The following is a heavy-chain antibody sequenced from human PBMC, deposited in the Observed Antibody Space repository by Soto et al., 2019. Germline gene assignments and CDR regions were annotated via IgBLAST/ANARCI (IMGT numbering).Heavy chain of an antibody. V-gene: IGHV4-59*01. J-gene: IGHJ6*03. CDR2: IYYSGST. Sequence: SETLCLTFTVSGGSISSYVGSWVRPHPGKGLEWIGYIYYSGSTNYNPSLKSRVTISVDTPKNQLSLKVSSVTAADTAVYYCARDYDFWSGPRSPHYYMDVWGKGTTVTVSS. CDR1: GGSISSYV. D-gene: IGHD3-3*01. CDR3: ARDYDFWSGPRSPHYYMDV.